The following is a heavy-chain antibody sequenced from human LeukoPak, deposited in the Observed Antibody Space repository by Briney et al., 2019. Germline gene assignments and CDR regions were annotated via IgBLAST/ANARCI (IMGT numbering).Heavy chain of an antibody. CDR2: IYTSGST. CDR1: GGSISSGSYY. V-gene: IGHV4-61*02. J-gene: IGHJ4*02. D-gene: IGHD3-22*01. Sequence: PSETLSLTCTVSGGSISSGSYYWSWIRQPAGKGLEWIGRIYTSGSTNYNSSLKSRITVSVDTSKNQFSLKLSSVTAADTAVYYCARASWVGYYDRSGYYFDFWGQGILVTVSS. CDR3: ARASWVGYYDRSGYYFDF.